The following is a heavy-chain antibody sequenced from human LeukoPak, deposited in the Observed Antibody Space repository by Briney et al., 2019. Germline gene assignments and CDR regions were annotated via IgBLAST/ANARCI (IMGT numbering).Heavy chain of an antibody. D-gene: IGHD5-18*01. Sequence: ASVKVSCKASGYTFTVYYMHWVRQAPGQGLEWMGWINPNSGGTNYAQKFQGRVTMTRDTSISTAYMELSRLRSDDPAVYYCARGSFGGMVTLFDYWGQGTLVTVSS. CDR3: ARGSFGGMVTLFDY. CDR1: GYTFTVYY. CDR2: INPNSGGT. V-gene: IGHV1-2*02. J-gene: IGHJ4*02.